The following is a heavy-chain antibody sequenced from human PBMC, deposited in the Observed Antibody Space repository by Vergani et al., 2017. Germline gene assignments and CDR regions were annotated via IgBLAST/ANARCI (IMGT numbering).Heavy chain of an antibody. CDR2: IHYSENT. CDR1: GGSMSGYY. J-gene: IGHJ5*02. Sequence: QVRLQESGPGLVKPSETLSLTCSVSGGSMSGYYWSWIRQPPGKELEWIGSIHYSENTNYNPSLKTRVTISVDTSKNQFSLTLTSVTAADTAVYYCAGDTHSWQRADRWGQGLLVSVSS. CDR3: AGDTHSWQRADR. V-gene: IGHV4-59*01. D-gene: IGHD6-13*01.